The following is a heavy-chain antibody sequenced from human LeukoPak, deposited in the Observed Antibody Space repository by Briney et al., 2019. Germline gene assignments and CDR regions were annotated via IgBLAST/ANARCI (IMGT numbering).Heavy chain of an antibody. CDR2: VNGNGGSN. D-gene: IGHD3-10*01. CDR1: GFTFSRYA. CDR3: AKRVIRGVNHDAFDL. V-gene: IGHV3-23*01. Sequence: GGSLRLSSAASGFTFSRYAMSWVRQAPGKGLEWVSAVNGNGGSNYYAASVKGLFTISRDNSKNTLYLQMNSLRAEDTAVYYCAKRVIRGVNHDAFDLWGQGTMVTVSS. J-gene: IGHJ3*01.